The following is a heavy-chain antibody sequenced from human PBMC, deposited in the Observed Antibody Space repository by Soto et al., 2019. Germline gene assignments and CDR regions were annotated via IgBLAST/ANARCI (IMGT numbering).Heavy chain of an antibody. Sequence: QVQLVESGGGVVQPGRSLRLSCAASGFTFTTYAMHWVRQAPGKGLEWVALISYDGSKKYYADSVKGRFTISRDNSKNTLYMQMNSLRAEDTDVDYCANGCYRGGYCVGGDFDYLGQGTLVTVSS. V-gene: IGHV3-30*18. J-gene: IGHJ4*02. D-gene: IGHD3-16*01. CDR3: ANGCYRGGYCVGGDFDY. CDR2: ISYDGSKK. CDR1: GFTFTTYA.